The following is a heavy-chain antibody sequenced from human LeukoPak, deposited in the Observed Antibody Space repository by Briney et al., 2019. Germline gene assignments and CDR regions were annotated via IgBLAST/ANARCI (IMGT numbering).Heavy chain of an antibody. CDR1: GGSISSYY. J-gene: IGHJ3*02. Sequence: SETLSLTCTVSGGSISSYYWSWIRQPPGKGLEWIGYIYYSGSTNYNPSLKSRVTISVDTSKSQFSLKLSSVTAADTAVYYCARSDGGNLNAFDIWGQGTMVTVSS. CDR3: ARSDGGNLNAFDI. CDR2: IYYSGST. V-gene: IGHV4-59*01. D-gene: IGHD4-23*01.